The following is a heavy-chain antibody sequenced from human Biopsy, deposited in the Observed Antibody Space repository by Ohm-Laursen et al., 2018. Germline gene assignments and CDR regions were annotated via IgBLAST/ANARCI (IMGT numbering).Heavy chain of an antibody. J-gene: IGHJ6*03. Sequence: SLRLSCAASGFTFSDAWMNWVRQAPGKGLEWVAVIWYDGTDKFYADSVKGRFTISRDNSKNTLYLHMNSLRAADTAVYYCARDRYYGSENYFSHYNMDVWGQGTTVTVSS. CDR1: GFTFSDAW. CDR2: IWYDGTDK. D-gene: IGHD3-10*01. CDR3: ARDRYYGSENYFSHYNMDV. V-gene: IGHV3-33*08.